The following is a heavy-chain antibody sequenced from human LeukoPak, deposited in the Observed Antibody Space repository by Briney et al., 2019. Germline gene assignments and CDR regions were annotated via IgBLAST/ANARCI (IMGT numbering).Heavy chain of an antibody. J-gene: IGHJ6*02. CDR3: ARGRNQLLLYYYGVTS. CDR1: GFTFSSYA. D-gene: IGHD2-2*01. V-gene: IGHV3-30-3*01. Sequence: SGGSLRLPCAASGFTFSSYAMHWVRQAPGKGLEWVAVISYDGSNKYYADSVKGRFTISRDNSKNTLYLQMNSLRAEDTAVYYCARGRNQLLLYYYGVTSGAKGPRSPSP. CDR2: ISYDGSNK.